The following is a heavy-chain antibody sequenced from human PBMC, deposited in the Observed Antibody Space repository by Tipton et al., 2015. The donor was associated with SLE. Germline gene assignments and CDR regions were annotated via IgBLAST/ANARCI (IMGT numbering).Heavy chain of an antibody. V-gene: IGHV4-39*07. CDR2: IYYSGST. D-gene: IGHD6-13*01. CDR3: AGGRCIAAAVLGAFDI. J-gene: IGHJ3*02. CDR1: GGSISSSSYY. Sequence: LRLSCTVSGGSISSSSYYWGWIRQPPGKGLEWIGSIYYSGSTYYNPSLKSRVTISVDTSKNQFSLKLSSVTAADTAVYYCAGGRCIAAAVLGAFDIWGQGTMVTVSS.